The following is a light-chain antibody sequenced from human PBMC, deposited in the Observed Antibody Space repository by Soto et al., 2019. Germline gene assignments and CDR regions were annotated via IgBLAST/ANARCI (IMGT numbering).Light chain of an antibody. J-gene: IGKJ4*01. Sequence: EIVLTQSPATLSVSPGERATLSCRASQSVGSNFAWYQQKPGQAPRLLIFASSTRATGVPARFSGSGSGTEFTLTLSCLESEDFAVYHCQQYGDSPLTFGGGAKVEIE. CDR1: QSVGSN. CDR3: QQYGDSPLT. CDR2: ASS. V-gene: IGKV3-15*01.